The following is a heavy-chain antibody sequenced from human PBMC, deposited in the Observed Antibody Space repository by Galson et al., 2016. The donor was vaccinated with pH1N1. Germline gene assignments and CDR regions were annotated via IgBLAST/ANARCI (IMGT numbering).Heavy chain of an antibody. CDR2: LYYSGST. CDR3: ARVGFSSDGYNRKGFDF. D-gene: IGHD5-24*01. V-gene: IGHV4-31*01. CDR1: GGSISSGGYY. J-gene: IGHJ4*02. Sequence: QVQLQESGPGLVQPSETLSLTCTVSGGSISSGGYYWSWIRQHPGKGLEWSGYLYYSGSTYYNPSLESPLTISVDTSANQFSLKLNLVTAADTAVYYCARVGFSSDGYNRKGFDFWGQGTLVTVSS.